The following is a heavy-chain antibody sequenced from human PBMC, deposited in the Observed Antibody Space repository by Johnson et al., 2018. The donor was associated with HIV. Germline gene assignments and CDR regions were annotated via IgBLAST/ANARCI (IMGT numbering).Heavy chain of an antibody. D-gene: IGHD3-10*01. CDR3: ARDRRYYGSGSYGGAFDI. CDR1: GFTFDDYG. J-gene: IGHJ3*02. CDR2: INWNGGNT. V-gene: IGHV3-20*04. Sequence: VQLVESGGGVVRPGGSLRLSCAASGFTFDDYGMSWVRQVPGKGLEWVSGINWNGGNTGYVDAVKGRFTISRYNAKNSLYLQMNSLRAEDTALYYCARDRRYYGSGSYGGAFDIWGQGTVVTVSS.